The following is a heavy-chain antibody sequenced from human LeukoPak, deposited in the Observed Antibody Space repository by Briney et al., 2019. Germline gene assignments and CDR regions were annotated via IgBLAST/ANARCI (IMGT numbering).Heavy chain of an antibody. CDR3: ARESQEKYYFDY. CDR1: GGSISSYY. J-gene: IGHJ4*02. CDR2: IYYSGST. D-gene: IGHD5-24*01. Sequence: SETLSLTCTVSGGSISSYYWSWIRQPPGKGLEWIGYIYYSGSTNYNPSLKSRVTLSVGTSKNQFSLKLSSVTAADTAVYYCARESQEKYYFDYWGQGTLVTVSS. V-gene: IGHV4-59*12.